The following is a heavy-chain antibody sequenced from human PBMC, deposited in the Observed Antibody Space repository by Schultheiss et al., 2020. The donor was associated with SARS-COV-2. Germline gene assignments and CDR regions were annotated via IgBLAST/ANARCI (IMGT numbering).Heavy chain of an antibody. V-gene: IGHV4-4*02. CDR2: IYHSGST. CDR1: GGSISSSNW. D-gene: IGHD4-23*01. CDR3: ARLVRWFPRGYDAFDV. J-gene: IGHJ3*01. Sequence: SETLSLTCAVSGGSISSSNWWSWVRQPPGKGLEWIGEIYHSGSTNYNPSLKSRVTISVDKSKNQFSLKLSSVTAADTAVYYCARLVRWFPRGYDAFDVWGQGTMVTVSS.